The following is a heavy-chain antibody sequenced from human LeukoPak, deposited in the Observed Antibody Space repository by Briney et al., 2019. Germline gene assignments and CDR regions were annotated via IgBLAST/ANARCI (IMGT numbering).Heavy chain of an antibody. D-gene: IGHD6-19*01. CDR2: ISYDGSNK. J-gene: IGHJ4*02. CDR1: GFTFSSYA. V-gene: IGHV3-30-3*01. CDR3: AKGVAVAGPPLYYFDY. Sequence: PGGSLRLSCAASGFTFSSYAMHWVRQAPGKGLEWVAVISYDGSNKYYADSVKGRFTISRDNSKNTLYLQMNSLRAEDTAVYYCAKGVAVAGPPLYYFDYWGQGTLVTVSS.